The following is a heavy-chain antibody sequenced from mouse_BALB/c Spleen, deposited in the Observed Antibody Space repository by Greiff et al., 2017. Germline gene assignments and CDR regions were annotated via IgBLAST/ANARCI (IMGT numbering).Heavy chain of an antibody. CDR1: GFNIKDTY. CDR2: IDPANGNT. Sequence: VQLKESGAELVKPGASVKLSCTASGFNIKDTYMHWVKQRPEQGLEWIGRIDPANGNTKYDPKFQGKATITADKSSSTAYIQLSSLTSEDSAVYYCARAGDGYYWYFDVWGAGTTVTVSS. D-gene: IGHD2-3*01. J-gene: IGHJ1*01. V-gene: IGHV14-3*02. CDR3: ARAGDGYYWYFDV.